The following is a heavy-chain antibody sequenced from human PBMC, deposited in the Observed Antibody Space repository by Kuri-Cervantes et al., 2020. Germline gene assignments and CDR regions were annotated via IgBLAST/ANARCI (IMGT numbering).Heavy chain of an antibody. J-gene: IGHJ6*02. V-gene: IGHV3-43*01. CDR1: GFTFDDYA. CDR3: SKDTGCYYFAYYYYGMDV. D-gene: IGHD3-22*01. Sequence: LSLTCAASGFTFDDYAMHWVRQAPGKGMEWVSFISWDGGSTYYADSVKGRFTISRDNSKNSLYLQMNSLRTEDTAMYYCSKDTGCYYFAYYYYGMDVWGQGTTVTVSS. CDR2: ISWDGGST.